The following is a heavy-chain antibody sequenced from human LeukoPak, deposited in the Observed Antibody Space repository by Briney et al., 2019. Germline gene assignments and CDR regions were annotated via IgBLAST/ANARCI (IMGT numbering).Heavy chain of an antibody. V-gene: IGHV4-30-2*01. CDR2: IYHSGST. CDR3: ARSGWLPPTYAFDI. J-gene: IGHJ3*02. CDR1: GGSISSGGYS. Sequence: SQTLSLTCAVSGGSISSGGYSWSWIRQPPGKGLEWIGYIYHSGSTYYNPSLKSRVTISVDRSKNQFSLKLSSVTAADTAVYYCARSGWLPPTYAFDIWGQGTMVTVSS. D-gene: IGHD5-24*01.